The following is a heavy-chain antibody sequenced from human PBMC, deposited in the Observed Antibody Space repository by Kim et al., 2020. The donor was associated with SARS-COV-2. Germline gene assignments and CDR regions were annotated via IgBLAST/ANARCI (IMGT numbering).Heavy chain of an antibody. J-gene: IGHJ6*02. D-gene: IGHD6-13*01. CDR3: ARAGYISTWDV. V-gene: IGHV3-7*01. CDR2: INRDGSGM. Sequence: GGSLRLSCAASGFTFSNYWMSWVRQAPGKGLEWVANINRDGSGMFYVDSVKGRFTISRDDAKKSLYLLMNSLRAEDAAVYYCARAGYISTWDVWGQGTTVTASS. CDR1: GFTFSNYW.